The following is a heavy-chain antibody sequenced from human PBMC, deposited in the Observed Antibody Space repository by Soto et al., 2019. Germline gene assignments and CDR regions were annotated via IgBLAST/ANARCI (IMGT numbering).Heavy chain of an antibody. CDR2: IIPIFGTA. CDR1: GGTFSSYA. CDR3: ARDFPSTTVVTPFQH. J-gene: IGHJ1*01. D-gene: IGHD4-17*01. Sequence: QVQLVQSGAEVKKPGSSVRVSCKASGGTFSSYAISWVRQAPGQGLEWMGGIIPIFGTANYAQKFQGRVTITADESTSTAYMELSSLRSEDTAVYYCARDFPSTTVVTPFQHWGQGTLVTVSS. V-gene: IGHV1-69*01.